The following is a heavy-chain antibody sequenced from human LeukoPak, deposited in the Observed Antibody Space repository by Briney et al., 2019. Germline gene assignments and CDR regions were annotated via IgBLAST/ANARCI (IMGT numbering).Heavy chain of an antibody. V-gene: IGHV5-51*01. Sequence: GESLKISCKGSGYSFTSYWIGWVRQMPGKGLEWMGIIYPGDSDTRYFPSLQGQVPISADKSISTAYLEWSSLKASDTAIYYCVGLGTTAITTRFDYWGQGSLVTVSS. CDR3: VGLGTTAITTRFDY. CDR1: GYSFTSYW. J-gene: IGHJ4*02. CDR2: IYPGDSDT. D-gene: IGHD1-1*01.